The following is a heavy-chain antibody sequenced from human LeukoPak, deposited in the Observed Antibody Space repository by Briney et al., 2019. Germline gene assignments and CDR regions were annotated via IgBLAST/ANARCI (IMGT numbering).Heavy chain of an antibody. CDR1: GGSISTDY. V-gene: IGHV4-59*01. CDR3: ARAGGGSYLDY. Sequence: PSETLSLTCIVSGGSISTDYWNWIRQPPGKALECIGYIYNSVTTKYNPSLNSRATISLDTSKNHFSLRLNSVTAADTAMYYCARAGGGSYLDYWGQGTLVTVSS. J-gene: IGHJ4*02. D-gene: IGHD1-26*01. CDR2: IYNSVTT.